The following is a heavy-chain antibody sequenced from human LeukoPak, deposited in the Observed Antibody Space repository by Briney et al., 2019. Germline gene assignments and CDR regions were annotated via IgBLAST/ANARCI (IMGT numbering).Heavy chain of an antibody. CDR3: ARRLGYYYGSGSSNWFDP. Sequence: SETLSLTCTVSGGSISSSSYYWGWIRQPPGKGLEWIGSIYYSGSTYYNPSLKSRVTISVDTSKNQFSLKLSSVTAADTAVYYCARRLGYYYGSGSSNWFDPWGQGTLVTVSS. CDR2: IYYSGST. J-gene: IGHJ5*02. V-gene: IGHV4-39*01. CDR1: GGSISSSSYY. D-gene: IGHD3-10*01.